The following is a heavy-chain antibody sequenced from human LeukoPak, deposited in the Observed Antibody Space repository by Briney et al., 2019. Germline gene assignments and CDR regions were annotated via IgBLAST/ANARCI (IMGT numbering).Heavy chain of an antibody. Sequence: SETLSLTCAVYGGSFSGYYWSWIRQHPGKGLEWIGYIYYSGSTYYNPSLKSRVTISLDTSKNQFSLKLSSVTAADTAVYYCARDQEGSGTDYWGQGTLVTVSS. CDR2: IYYSGST. CDR1: GGSFSGYY. D-gene: IGHD3-10*01. V-gene: IGHV4-31*11. CDR3: ARDQEGSGTDY. J-gene: IGHJ4*02.